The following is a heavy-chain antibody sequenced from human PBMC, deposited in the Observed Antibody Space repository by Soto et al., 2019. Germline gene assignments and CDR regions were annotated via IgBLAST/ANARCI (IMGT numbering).Heavy chain of an antibody. D-gene: IGHD3-3*01. J-gene: IGHJ5*02. CDR3: ASKFTIFGVVIPTNWFDP. CDR1: GGSISSSSYY. V-gene: IGHV4-39*01. Sequence: SETLSLTCTVSGGSISSSSYYWDWIRQPPGKGLEWIGSIYYSGSTYYNPSLKSRVTISVDTSKNQFSLKLSSATAADTAVYYCASKFTIFGVVIPTNWFDPWGQGTLVTVSS. CDR2: IYYSGST.